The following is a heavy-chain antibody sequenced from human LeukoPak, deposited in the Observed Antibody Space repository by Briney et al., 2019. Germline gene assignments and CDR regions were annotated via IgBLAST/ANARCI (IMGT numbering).Heavy chain of an antibody. CDR2: IKGDGSSI. CDR1: GFTFSSYA. V-gene: IGHV3-74*01. CDR3: ARGGLPGGFDY. Sequence: PGGSLRLSCAVSGFTFSSYALSWVRRAPGKGLVWVSDIKGDGSSISYADSVKGRFTISRDNAKSTLHLQLNSLRADDTAVYYCARGGLPGGFDYWGQGAPVTVSS. J-gene: IGHJ4*02. D-gene: IGHD2-15*01.